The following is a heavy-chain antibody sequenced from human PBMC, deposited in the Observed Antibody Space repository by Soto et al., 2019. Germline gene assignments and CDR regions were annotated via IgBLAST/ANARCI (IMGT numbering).Heavy chain of an antibody. J-gene: IGHJ6*02. CDR3: ARDKGGYCSSTSCYAYGTDV. V-gene: IGHV4-31*03. CDR1: GGSISSGGYY. CDR2: IYYSGST. Sequence: QVQLQESGPGLVKPSQTLSLTCTVSGGSISSGGYYWSWIRQHPGKGLEWIGYIYYSGSTYYNPSLKSRVTISVDTSKNQFSLKLSSVTAADTAVYYCARDKGGYCSSTSCYAYGTDVWGQGTTVTVSS. D-gene: IGHD2-2*01.